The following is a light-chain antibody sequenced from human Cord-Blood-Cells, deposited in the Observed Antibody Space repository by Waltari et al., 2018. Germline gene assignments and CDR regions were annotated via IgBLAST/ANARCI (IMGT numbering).Light chain of an antibody. J-gene: IGKJ1*01. Sequence: DLQMTQSPSSLSASVGDRVTIPCRASQGISNYLAWYQQKPGTVPKLLIYAASTLQSGVPSRFSGSGSGTDFTLTISSLQPEDVETYYCQKYNSAPWTFGQGTKVEIK. V-gene: IGKV1-27*01. CDR2: AAS. CDR3: QKYNSAPWT. CDR1: QGISNY.